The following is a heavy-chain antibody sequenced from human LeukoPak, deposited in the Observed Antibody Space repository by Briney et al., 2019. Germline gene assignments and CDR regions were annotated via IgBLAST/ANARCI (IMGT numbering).Heavy chain of an antibody. Sequence: GASVKVSCKASGYAFIRYPIIWVRQAPGQGLEWMRWISTYNGDTTYAQKFQDRVSMTTDTSTGTVSMELRSLRSDDTAVYYCARERDTVLAPYFDYWGQGTLVTVSP. V-gene: IGHV1-18*01. D-gene: IGHD3-3*01. CDR2: ISTYNGDT. CDR3: ARERDTVLAPYFDY. J-gene: IGHJ4*02. CDR1: GYAFIRYP.